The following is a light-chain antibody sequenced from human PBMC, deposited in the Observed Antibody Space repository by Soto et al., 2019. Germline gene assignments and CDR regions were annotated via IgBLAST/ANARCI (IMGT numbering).Light chain of an antibody. V-gene: IGLV4-69*01. Sequence: QLVLTQSPSASASLGASVRLTCTLSSGHSTNAIAWYRQQPEKGPRYLMNLKGDGSHIKGDGIPDRFSGSSSGAERYLTISSLQSEDEADYYCQTWGSGIVVFGGGTKVTVL. J-gene: IGLJ2*01. CDR3: QTWGSGIVV. CDR2: LKGDGSH. CDR1: SGHSTNA.